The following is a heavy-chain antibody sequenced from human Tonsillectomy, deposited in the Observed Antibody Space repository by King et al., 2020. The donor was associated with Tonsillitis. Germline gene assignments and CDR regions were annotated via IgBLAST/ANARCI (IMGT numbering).Heavy chain of an antibody. V-gene: IGHV3-7*03. D-gene: IGHD2-15*01. Sequence: VQLVESGGGLVQPGGSLRLSCAASGFTFSNYWMSWFRHAPGKGLEGVGNIQQDGGDKYYLESVKDRCTISRENAKNSLNLQMNRMRAEDTAVYYCARDLRLSRWVVDWGQGTLVTVSS. CDR3: ARDLRLSRWVVD. J-gene: IGHJ4*02. CDR2: IQQDGGDK. CDR1: GFTFSNYW.